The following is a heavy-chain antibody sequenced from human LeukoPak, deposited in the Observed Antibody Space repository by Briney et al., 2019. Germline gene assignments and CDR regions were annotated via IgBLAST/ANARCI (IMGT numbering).Heavy chain of an antibody. Sequence: GGSLRLSCAVSGCTFSNFWMRWVPQAPGRGLEWVANIHPEGNEKYHVESVKGRFTISRDNTKNLLFLQMNGLRVEDTAVYYCARGDDFSGDHWGQGTLVTVSS. CDR1: GCTFSNFW. CDR2: IHPEGNEK. D-gene: IGHD1-1*01. J-gene: IGHJ4*02. V-gene: IGHV3-7*04. CDR3: ARGDDFSGDH.